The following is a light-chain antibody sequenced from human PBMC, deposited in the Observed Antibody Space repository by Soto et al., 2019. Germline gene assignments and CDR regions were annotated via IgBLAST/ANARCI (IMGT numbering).Light chain of an antibody. Sequence: QLVLTQSPSASASLGASVKFICTLSSGHSSYAIAWHQQQPEKGPRYLMKINSDGSHSKGAGIPDRFSGSSSGAERYLTISSLQSEDEADYYCQTWGTGIRVFGTGTKLTVL. CDR2: INSDGSH. J-gene: IGLJ1*01. CDR1: SGHSSYA. CDR3: QTWGTGIRV. V-gene: IGLV4-69*01.